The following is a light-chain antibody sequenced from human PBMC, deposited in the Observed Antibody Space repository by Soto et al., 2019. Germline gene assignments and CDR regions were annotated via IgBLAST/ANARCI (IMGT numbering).Light chain of an antibody. Sequence: QSVLTQPASVSASPGQSITISCTGTSSDVGGYKFVSWYQHHPGKAPKLMIYEVNNRPSGVSNRFSGSKSGNTASLTISGLQPEDEADYYFLSYTRANTRVFGGGTKLTVL. CDR1: SSDVGGYKF. CDR2: EVN. J-gene: IGLJ3*02. CDR3: LSYTRANTRV. V-gene: IGLV2-14*01.